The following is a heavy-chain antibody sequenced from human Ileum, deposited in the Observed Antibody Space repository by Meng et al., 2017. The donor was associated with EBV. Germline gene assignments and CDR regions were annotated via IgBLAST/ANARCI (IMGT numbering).Heavy chain of an antibody. Sequence: QGQLQQWGAGLLKPSGTLSLTCAVYGGFFTGYYWSWIRQSPGKGLEWIGEINHSGSTNYNPSLKSRVTISVDTSKNQFSLKLTSVTAADTAVYYCAREARSSGYHPGIGPWGQGTLVTVSS. CDR1: GGFFTGYY. CDR2: INHSGST. V-gene: IGHV4-34*02. D-gene: IGHD3-22*01. J-gene: IGHJ5*02. CDR3: AREARSSGYHPGIGP.